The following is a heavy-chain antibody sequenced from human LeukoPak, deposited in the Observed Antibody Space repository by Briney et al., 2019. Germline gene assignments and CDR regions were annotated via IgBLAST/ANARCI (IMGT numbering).Heavy chain of an antibody. CDR3: ASLGIEGTMVRGVIVDY. J-gene: IGHJ4*02. Sequence: GGSLRLSCAASGFTFSSYSMNWVRQAPGKGLEWVPSISSSSSYIYYADSVKGRFTISRDNAKNSLYLQMNSLRAEDTAVYYCASLGIEGTMVRGVIVDYWGQGTLVTVSS. CDR2: ISSSSSYI. V-gene: IGHV3-21*01. CDR1: GFTFSSYS. D-gene: IGHD3-10*01.